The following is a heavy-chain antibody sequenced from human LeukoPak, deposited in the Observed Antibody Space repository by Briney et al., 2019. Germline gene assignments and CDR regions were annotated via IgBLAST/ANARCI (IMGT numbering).Heavy chain of an antibody. CDR1: GFTVSGNY. D-gene: IGHD3-10*01. CDR2: IYSGGST. J-gene: IGHJ4*02. CDR3: ARDPGAGSGSYRVRYYFDY. Sequence: PGGSLRLSCAASGFTVSGNYMSWVRQAPGKGLEWVSLIYSGGSTYYADSVKGRFTISRDNSKNTLYLQMGSLRAEDTAVYYCARDPGAGSGSYRVRYYFDYWGQGTLVTVSS. V-gene: IGHV3-66*01.